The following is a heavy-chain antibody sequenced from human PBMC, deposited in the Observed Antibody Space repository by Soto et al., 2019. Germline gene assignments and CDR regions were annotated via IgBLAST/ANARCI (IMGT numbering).Heavy chain of an antibody. J-gene: IGHJ5*02. CDR2: ISGYNGNT. CDR1: GYTFFNYG. D-gene: IGHD6-6*01. Sequence: QVQLVQSGTEVKKPGPSVKVSCKTSGYTFFNYGISWVRQAPGQGLEWMGWISGYNGNTNYAQKLQGRVTMTTDTSTSTGYMELRSLRPDDTAVYYCARRSSSSSWFDPWGQGTLVTVSS. V-gene: IGHV1-18*01. CDR3: ARRSSSSSWFDP.